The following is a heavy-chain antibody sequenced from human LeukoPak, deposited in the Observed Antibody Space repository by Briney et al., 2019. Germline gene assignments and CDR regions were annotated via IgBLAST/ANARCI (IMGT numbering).Heavy chain of an antibody. CDR3: ARDQGALDI. CDR1: GFTFSHYW. V-gene: IGHV3-7*01. CDR2: IKQDGSEK. J-gene: IGHJ3*02. Sequence: GGSLRLPCAASGFTFSHYWMSWVRQAPGKGLEWLANIKQDGSEKYYVDSVKGRFTISRDNAKNSLYLQMNSQRAEDTAIYYCARDQGALDIWGQGTMVTVSS.